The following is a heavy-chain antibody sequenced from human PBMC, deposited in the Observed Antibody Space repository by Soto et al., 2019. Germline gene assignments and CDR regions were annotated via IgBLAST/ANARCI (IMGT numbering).Heavy chain of an antibody. D-gene: IGHD2-2*01. Sequence: ASVKVSCKASGYSLTSYYLHWVRQAPGQGPEWMGIINPSGGITNDAQKFQDRVTMTSDTSTSTVYMELSSLRSEDTAVYYCARGISTTRYYYYYGMDVWGQGTTVTVSS. V-gene: IGHV1-46*01. CDR2: INPSGGIT. CDR1: GYSLTSYY. CDR3: ARGISTTRYYYYYGMDV. J-gene: IGHJ6*02.